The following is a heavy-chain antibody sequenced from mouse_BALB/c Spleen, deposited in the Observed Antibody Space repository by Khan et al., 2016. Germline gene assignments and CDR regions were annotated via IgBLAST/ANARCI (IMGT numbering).Heavy chain of an antibody. J-gene: IGHJ3*01. CDR2: ISDGGSYT. V-gene: IGHV5-4*02. CDR1: GFTFSDYY. Sequence: EVELVESGGGLVKPGGSLKLSCAASGFTFSDYYMYWVRQTPAKRLEWVATISDGGSYTYYTDSVKGRFTISRDNAKNNLYLQMSSLKSEDTAIYYCAREGLRRWFAYCGQVTLVTVSA. D-gene: IGHD2-4*01. CDR3: AREGLRRWFAY.